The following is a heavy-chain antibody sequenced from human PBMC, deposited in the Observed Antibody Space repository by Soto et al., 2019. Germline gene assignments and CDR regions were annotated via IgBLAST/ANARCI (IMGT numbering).Heavy chain of an antibody. D-gene: IGHD2-8*01. J-gene: IGHJ3*01. V-gene: IGHV3-7*03. CDR2: IREDGYEK. CDR3: ARGRSLNA. CDR1: GYTFSDWW. Sequence: EVQLVDSVGGLFQPVGSLRLSCATSGYTFSDWWMSWVRQAPGKGLEWVANIREDGYEKNYVDSVKGRFTIYRDDAKNSLYLEMNSLRVEDTALYFCARGRSLNAWGQGTMVTVSS.